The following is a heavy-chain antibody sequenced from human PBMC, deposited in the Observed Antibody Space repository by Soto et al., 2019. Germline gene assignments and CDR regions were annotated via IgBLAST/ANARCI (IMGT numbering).Heavy chain of an antibody. V-gene: IGHV3-30*18. CDR1: GFTFSSYG. Sequence: QVQLVESGGGVVQPGRSLRLSCAASGFTFSSYGMHWVRQAPGKGLEWVTFISYDGSNKDYAESVKGRFTISRDNSKNTLYLQINSLRAEDRAVYYCTKGYGGQQLTRGDAFDIWGQGTMVTVSS. J-gene: IGHJ3*02. CDR2: ISYDGSNK. CDR3: TKGYGGQQLTRGDAFDI. D-gene: IGHD6-13*01.